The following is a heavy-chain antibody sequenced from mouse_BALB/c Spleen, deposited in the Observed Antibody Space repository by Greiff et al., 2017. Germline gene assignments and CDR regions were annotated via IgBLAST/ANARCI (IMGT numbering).Heavy chain of an antibody. V-gene: IGHV3-6*02. D-gene: IGHD1-1*01. Sequence: ESGPGLVKPSQSLSLTCSVTGYSITSGYYWNWIRQFPGNKLEWMGYISYDGSNNYNPSLKNRISITRDTSKNQFFLKLNSVTTEDTATYYCARDGVLDAMDYWGQGTSVTVSS. J-gene: IGHJ4*01. CDR3: ARDGVLDAMDY. CDR2: ISYDGSN. CDR1: GYSITSGYY.